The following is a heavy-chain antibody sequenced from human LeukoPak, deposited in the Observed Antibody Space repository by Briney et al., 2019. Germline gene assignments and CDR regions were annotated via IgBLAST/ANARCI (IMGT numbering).Heavy chain of an antibody. D-gene: IGHD2-2*01. CDR1: GYTFTSYD. CDR3: ARKGYCSSTSCFSVGYYGMDV. Sequence: ASVKVSCKASGYTFTSYDINWVRQATGQGLEWMGWMNPNSGNTGYAQKFQGRVTMNRNTSISTAYMELNSLRSEDTAVYYCARKGYCSSTSCFSVGYYGMDVWGQGTTVTVSS. CDR2: MNPNSGNT. J-gene: IGHJ6*02. V-gene: IGHV1-8*01.